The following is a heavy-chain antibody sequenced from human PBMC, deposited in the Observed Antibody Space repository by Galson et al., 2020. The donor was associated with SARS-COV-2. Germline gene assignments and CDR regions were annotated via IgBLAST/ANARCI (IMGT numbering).Heavy chain of an antibody. V-gene: IGHV3-21*01. D-gene: IGHD3-3*01. CDR2: ISSGGTST. CDR3: ARNYDFWSGYSYYYYYGMDV. CDR1: GFTFSSYG. Sequence: TGGSLRLSCAASGFTFSSYGMTWVRQAPGRGLEWVSSISSGGTSTYYADSVKGRFTISRDNAKNSLYLQMNSLRAEDTAVYYCARNYDFWSGYSYYYYYGMDVWGQGTTVTVSS. J-gene: IGHJ6*02.